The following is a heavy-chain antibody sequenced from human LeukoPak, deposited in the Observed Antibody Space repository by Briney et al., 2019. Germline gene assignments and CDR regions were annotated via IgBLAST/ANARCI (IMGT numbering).Heavy chain of an antibody. V-gene: IGHV4-59*01. Sequence: PSETLSLTCTVSGGSISSYYWSWIRQPPGKGLEWIGYIYYSGSTNYNPSLKSRVTISVDTSKNQFSLKLSSVTAADTAVYYCARSPRAGRGSSSYPYYYFDYWGQGTLVTVSS. CDR2: IYYSGST. CDR3: ARSPRAGRGSSSYPYYYFDY. J-gene: IGHJ4*02. D-gene: IGHD6-13*01. CDR1: GGSISSYY.